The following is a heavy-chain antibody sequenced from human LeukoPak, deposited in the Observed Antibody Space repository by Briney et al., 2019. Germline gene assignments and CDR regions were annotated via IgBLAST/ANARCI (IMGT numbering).Heavy chain of an antibody. CDR3: AKIGAVAGSYYFDY. D-gene: IGHD6-19*01. CDR2: IRSKANSYAT. CDR1: GFTFSGSA. Sequence: GGSLRLSCAASGFTFSGSAMHWVRQASGKGLEWVGRIRSKANSYATAYAASVKGRFTISRDDSKNTAYLQMNSLRAEDTAVYYCAKIGAVAGSYYFDYWGQGTLVTVSS. J-gene: IGHJ4*02. V-gene: IGHV3-73*01.